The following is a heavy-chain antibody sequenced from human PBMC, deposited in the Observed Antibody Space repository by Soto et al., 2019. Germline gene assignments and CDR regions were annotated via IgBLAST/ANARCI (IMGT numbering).Heavy chain of an antibody. CDR3: AREHTSRETTSHWFDP. CDR1: GGSISSGGYY. D-gene: IGHD1-1*01. J-gene: IGHJ5*02. Sequence: QVQLQESVPGLVKTSPNLSLTCTVAGGSISSGGYYWSWIRQHPVKGLEWIGYIYYSGRTYYNPSLKSLVTISVDTSKNQLSLKLSSVTAADTAVYYCAREHTSRETTSHWFDPWGQGTLVTVSS. CDR2: IYYSGRT. V-gene: IGHV4-31*01.